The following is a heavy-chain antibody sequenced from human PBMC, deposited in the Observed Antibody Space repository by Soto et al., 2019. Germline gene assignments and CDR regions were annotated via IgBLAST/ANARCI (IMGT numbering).Heavy chain of an antibody. CDR1: GFTFSSYA. CDR3: AKDHRITIFGVVIEFSYFGY. V-gene: IGHV3-23*01. CDR2: ISGSGGST. D-gene: IGHD3-3*01. J-gene: IGHJ4*02. Sequence: GGSLRLSCAASGFTFSSYAMSWVRQAPGKGLEWVSAISGSGGSTYYADSVKGRFTISRDNSKNTLYLQMNSLRAEDTAVYYCAKDHRITIFGVVIEFSYFGYWGQGTLVTVSS.